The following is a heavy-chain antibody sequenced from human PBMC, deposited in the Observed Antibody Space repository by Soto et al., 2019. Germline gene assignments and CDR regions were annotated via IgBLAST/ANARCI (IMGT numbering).Heavy chain of an antibody. V-gene: IGHV3-33*01. D-gene: IGHD1-26*01. Sequence: QVQLVESGGGVVQPGRSLRLSCAASGFTFSSYGMHWVRQAPGKGLEWVAGIWYDGSNKYYADSVTGRFTISRNNSKSTRYLQMDNLGAEDTAVYYGASEYSKYFDLWGRGTLGTVSS. CDR1: GFTFSSYG. J-gene: IGHJ2*01. CDR3: ASEYSKYFDL. CDR2: IWYDGSNK.